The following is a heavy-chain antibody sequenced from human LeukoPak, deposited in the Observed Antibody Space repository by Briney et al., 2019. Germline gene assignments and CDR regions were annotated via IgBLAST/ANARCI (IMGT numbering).Heavy chain of an antibody. CDR1: GYTFTSYG. V-gene: IGHV1-69*04. CDR3: ASNAGYSSGFDAFDI. CDR2: IIPILGIA. Sequence: SVKVSCKASGYTFTSYGISWVRQALGQGLEWMGRIIPILGIANYAQKFQGRVTITADKSTSTAYMELSSLRSEDTAVYYCASNAGYSSGFDAFDIWGQGTMVTVSS. D-gene: IGHD6-19*01. J-gene: IGHJ3*02.